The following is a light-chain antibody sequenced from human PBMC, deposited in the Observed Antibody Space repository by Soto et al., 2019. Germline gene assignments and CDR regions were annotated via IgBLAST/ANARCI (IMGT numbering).Light chain of an antibody. J-gene: IGKJ3*01. CDR2: GTS. CDR3: QQYNNWPPL. CDR1: QSVGSN. V-gene: IGKV3-15*01. Sequence: EIVMTQSPATLSVSPGERATLSCRASQSVGSNLAWYQQKPGQAPRLLIYGTSTRATDIPARFSGSGSGTEFTLTISSLQSEDFAVYYCQQYNNWPPLFGPGTKVDIK.